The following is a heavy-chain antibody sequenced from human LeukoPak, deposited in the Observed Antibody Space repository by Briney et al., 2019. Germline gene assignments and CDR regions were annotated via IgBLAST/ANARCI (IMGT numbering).Heavy chain of an antibody. CDR2: ISAYNGNT. D-gene: IGHD3-10*01. CDR1: GYTFTGYY. V-gene: IGHV1-18*04. Sequence: GASVKVSCKASGYTFTGYYMHWVRQAPGQGLEWMGWISAYNGNTNYAQKFQGRVTMTTDISTSTAYMELRSLRSDDTAVYYCARDLFYYGSGSYRDYWGQGTLVTVSS. CDR3: ARDLFYYGSGSYRDY. J-gene: IGHJ4*02.